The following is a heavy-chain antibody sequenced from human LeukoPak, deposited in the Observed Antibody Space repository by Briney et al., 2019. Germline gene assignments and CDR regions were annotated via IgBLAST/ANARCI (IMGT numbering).Heavy chain of an antibody. CDR2: IIPIFGTA. CDR3: ARDTGLRFLEWLSFFDY. CDR1: GGTFSSYA. J-gene: IGHJ4*02. V-gene: IGHV1-69*13. D-gene: IGHD3-3*01. Sequence: SVKVSCKASGGTFSSYAISWVRQAPGQGLEWMGGIIPIFGTANYAQKFQGRVTITADESTSTAYMELSSLRSEDTAVYYCARDTGLRFLEWLSFFDYWGQGTLVTVSS.